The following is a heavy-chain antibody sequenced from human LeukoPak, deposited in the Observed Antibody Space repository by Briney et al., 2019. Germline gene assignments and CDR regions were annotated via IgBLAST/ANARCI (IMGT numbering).Heavy chain of an antibody. Sequence: GGSLRLSCAASGFTFSSYAMSWVRQAPGKGLEWVSAISGSGGSTYYADSVKGRFTISRDNSKNTLYLQMNSLRAEDTAVYYCAEERYFDWLTYLDAFDIWGQGTMVTVSS. J-gene: IGHJ3*02. CDR3: AEERYFDWLTYLDAFDI. CDR1: GFTFSSYA. CDR2: ISGSGGST. D-gene: IGHD3-9*01. V-gene: IGHV3-23*01.